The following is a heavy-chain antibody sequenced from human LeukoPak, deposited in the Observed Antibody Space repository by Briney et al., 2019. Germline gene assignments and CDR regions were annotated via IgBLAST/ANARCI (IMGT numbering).Heavy chain of an antibody. CDR2: ISSSSGSI. J-gene: IGHJ4*02. V-gene: IGHV3-21*01. D-gene: IGHD2-21*02. CDR1: GFTFSSYT. Sequence: PGMSLRLSCAASGFTFSSYTMNSVRQAPGKGLEWVSSISSSSGSIYYADSLKGRFTISRDNARNSLYLQMDSLRAEDTAVYYCARDTTYCGSGCYSLTDYWGQGTLVSVSP. CDR3: ARDTTYCGSGCYSLTDY.